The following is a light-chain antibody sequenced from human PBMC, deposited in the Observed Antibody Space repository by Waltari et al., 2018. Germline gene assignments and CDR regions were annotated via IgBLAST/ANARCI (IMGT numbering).Light chain of an antibody. CDR1: TNDFGAYDF. CDR3: ASKTNNAAVL. J-gene: IGLJ3*02. CDR2: DVH. V-gene: IGLV2-14*03. Sequence: QSPLTQPASVSGSPGQSITISCTGTTNDFGAYDFVSWYQHHPGKVPQLLIYDVHNRPSGASDRFSGSKSGNTASLTISGLQAGDEADYYCASKTNNAAVLFGGGTKVTVL.